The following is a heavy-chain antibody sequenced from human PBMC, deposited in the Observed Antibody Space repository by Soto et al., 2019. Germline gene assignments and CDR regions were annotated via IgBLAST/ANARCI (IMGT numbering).Heavy chain of an antibody. CDR3: AKARAQYYDFWSGYPVDY. V-gene: IGHV3-23*01. CDR1: GLTFSSYA. D-gene: IGHD3-3*01. CDR2: ISGSGGST. Sequence: GGSVRLSCAASGLTFSSYAMSWVRQAPGKGLEWVSVISGSGGSTYYADSVKGRFTISRDNSKNTLYLQMNSLRAEDTAVYYCAKARAQYYDFWSGYPVDYWGQGTLVTVSS. J-gene: IGHJ4*02.